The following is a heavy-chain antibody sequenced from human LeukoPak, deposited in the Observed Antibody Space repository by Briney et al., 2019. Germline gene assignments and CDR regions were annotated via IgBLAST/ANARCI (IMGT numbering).Heavy chain of an antibody. CDR2: ISAYNGNT. CDR3: ARVSYDYGDYVGSDY. D-gene: IGHD4-17*01. CDR1: GYTFTSYG. Sequence: ASVKVSCKASGYTFTSYGISWVRQAPGQGLEWMGWISAYNGNTNYAQKLQGRVTMTTDTSTSTAYMELRSLRSDDTAVYYCARVSYDYGDYVGSDYWGQGTLVTVSS. J-gene: IGHJ4*02. V-gene: IGHV1-18*01.